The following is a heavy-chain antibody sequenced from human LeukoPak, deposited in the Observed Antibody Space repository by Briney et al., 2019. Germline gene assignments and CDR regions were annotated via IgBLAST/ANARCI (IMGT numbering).Heavy chain of an antibody. D-gene: IGHD5-12*01. CDR2: INPSGGST. J-gene: IGHJ4*02. CDR1: GYTFTSYY. CDR3: ARGGGGYSGYDYSLFSRAGYFWGIPYKDAPYDY. V-gene: IGHV1-46*01. Sequence: GASVKVSRKASGYTFTSYYIHWVRQAPGQGLEWRGIINPSGGSTSYAQKFQGRVTMTRDTSISTAYMELSRLRSDDTAVYYCARGGGGYSGYDYSLFSRAGYFWGIPYKDAPYDYWGQGTLVTVSS.